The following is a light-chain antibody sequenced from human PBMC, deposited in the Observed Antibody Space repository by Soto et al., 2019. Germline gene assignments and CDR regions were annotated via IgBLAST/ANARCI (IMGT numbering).Light chain of an antibody. CDR2: EGS. V-gene: IGLV2-23*01. CDR1: SRDVGSYNL. CDR3: CSYAGSSTVV. J-gene: IGLJ2*01. Sequence: QSALTQPASVSGSPGQSITISCTGTSRDVGSYNLVSWYQQHPGKAPKLLIYEGSKRPSGVSDRFSGSKSGNTASLTISGLQAEDEADYCCCSYAGSSTVVFGGGTKLTVL.